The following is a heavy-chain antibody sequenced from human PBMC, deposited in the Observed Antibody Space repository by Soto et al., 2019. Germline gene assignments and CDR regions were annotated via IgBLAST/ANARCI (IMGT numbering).Heavy chain of an antibody. CDR2: IYHSGST. CDR3: ARDRSAYYGSGDHGMDV. CDR1: DYSISSDYY. V-gene: IGHV4-38-2*02. D-gene: IGHD3-10*01. J-gene: IGHJ6*02. Sequence: SETLSLTCTVSDYSISSDYYWGWIRQPPGKGLEWIGSIYHSGSTSNNPSLRSRVTISVDTSKNQFSLKLSSVTAADTATYYCARDRSAYYGSGDHGMDVWGQGIMVTVSS.